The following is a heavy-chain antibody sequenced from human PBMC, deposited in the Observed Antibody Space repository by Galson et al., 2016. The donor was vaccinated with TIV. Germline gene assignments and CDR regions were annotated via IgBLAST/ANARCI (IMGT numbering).Heavy chain of an antibody. D-gene: IGHD3-3*01. Sequence: SLRLSCAASGFTFSKFPMSWVRQAPGKGLEGVSTSISRGDETFYADSVQGRFTISRDTSTSTVFLQMNGLRADDTAVYYCARGPEYYDFWSGFSGDYFDYWGQGTLVTVSS. CDR1: GFTFSKFP. J-gene: IGHJ4*02. CDR2: SISRGDET. V-gene: IGHV3-23*01. CDR3: ARGPEYYDFWSGFSGDYFDY.